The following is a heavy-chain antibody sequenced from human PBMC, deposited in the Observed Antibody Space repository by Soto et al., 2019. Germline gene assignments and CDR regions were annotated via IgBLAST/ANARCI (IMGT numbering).Heavy chain of an antibody. CDR1: GGSVSSGSYY. V-gene: IGHV4-61*01. CDR2: IYYSGST. Sequence: SETLSLTCTVSGGSVSSGSYYWSWIRQPPGKGLEWIGYIYYSGSTNYNPSLKSRVTISVDTSKNQFSLKLSSVTAADTAVYYCARAPGRSGHDWGQGTLVTVSS. CDR3: ARAPGRSGHD. J-gene: IGHJ4*02. D-gene: IGHD5-12*01.